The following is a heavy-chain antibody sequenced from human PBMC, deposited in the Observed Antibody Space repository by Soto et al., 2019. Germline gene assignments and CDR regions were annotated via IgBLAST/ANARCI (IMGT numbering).Heavy chain of an antibody. Sequence: PSETLSLTCSVSGGSMRSVSYYWTWIRQHPGKGLELVAYISNSGNTYYNPSLGTRLTISLDTPKKLFSLSLTSVTAADTALYYCASGSFSSTSSWFYXWGQGALVTVSX. CDR2: ISNSGNT. J-gene: IGHJ5*02. CDR1: GGSMRSVSYY. D-gene: IGHD6-6*01. V-gene: IGHV4-31*03. CDR3: ASGSFSSTSSWFYX.